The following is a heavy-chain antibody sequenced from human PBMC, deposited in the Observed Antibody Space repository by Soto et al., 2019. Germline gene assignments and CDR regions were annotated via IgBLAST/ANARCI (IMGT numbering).Heavy chain of an antibody. D-gene: IGHD5-18*01. Sequence: ASVKVSCKASGYTFTGYYMHWVRQAPGQGLEWMGWINPNSGGTNYAQKFQGRVTMTRDTSISTAYMELSRLRSDDTAVYYCARAGYSYGLPDAFDIWGQGTIVTVSS. V-gene: IGHV1-2*02. J-gene: IGHJ3*02. CDR2: INPNSGGT. CDR3: ARAGYSYGLPDAFDI. CDR1: GYTFTGYY.